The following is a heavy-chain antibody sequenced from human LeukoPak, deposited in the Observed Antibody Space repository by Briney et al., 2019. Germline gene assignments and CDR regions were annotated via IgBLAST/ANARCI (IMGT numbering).Heavy chain of an antibody. V-gene: IGHV3-21*01. D-gene: IGHD2-15*01. J-gene: IGHJ3*02. Sequence: GGSLRLSCAASGFTFSSYSMNWVRQAPGKGLEWVSSISSSSSYIYYADSVKGRFTIPRDNAKNSLYLQMNSLRAEDTAVYYCAGGYCSGGSCYRDDAFDIWGQGTMVTVSS. CDR3: AGGYCSGGSCYRDDAFDI. CDR1: GFTFSSYS. CDR2: ISSSSSYI.